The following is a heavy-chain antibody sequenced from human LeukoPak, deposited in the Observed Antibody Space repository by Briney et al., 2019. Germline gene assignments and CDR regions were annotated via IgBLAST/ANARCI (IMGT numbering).Heavy chain of an antibody. J-gene: IGHJ4*02. V-gene: IGHV4-59*08. CDR3: ARHGWSTAAPPPLDY. CDR2: IYYSGST. D-gene: IGHD6-6*01. Sequence: PSETLSLTCTVSGGSISSYYWSWIRQPPGKGLEWIGYIYYSGSTNYNPSLKSRVTISVDTSKNQFALKLSSVTAADTAVYYCARHGWSTAAPPPLDYWGQGTLVTVSS. CDR1: GGSISSYY.